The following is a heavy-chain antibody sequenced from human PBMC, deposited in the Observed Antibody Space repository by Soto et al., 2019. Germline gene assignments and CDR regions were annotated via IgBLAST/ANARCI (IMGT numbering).Heavy chain of an antibody. CDR1: GYTFTSYA. Sequence: ASVKVSCKASGYTFTSYAMHWVRQAPGQRLEWMGWINAGNGNTKYSQKFQGRVTITRDTSASTAYMELSSLRSEDTAVYYCARMVDTAMVEVFDYWGQGTLVTVSS. CDR3: ARMVDTAMVEVFDY. V-gene: IGHV1-3*01. CDR2: INAGNGNT. J-gene: IGHJ4*02. D-gene: IGHD5-18*01.